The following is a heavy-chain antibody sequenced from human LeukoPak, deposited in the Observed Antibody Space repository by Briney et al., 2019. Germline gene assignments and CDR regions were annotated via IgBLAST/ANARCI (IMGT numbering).Heavy chain of an antibody. CDR1: GYTFTSYD. CDR2: MNPNSGIT. Sequence: ASVKASCTASGYTFTSYDINWVPQSTGPRLEWMGWMNPNSGITGYAEKCQGRVTITRNTSISTAYMELSSLRSEDTAVYYCARAMGNIVVVPAATYYYYYYMDVWGKGTTVTVSS. D-gene: IGHD2-2*01. V-gene: IGHV1-8*03. J-gene: IGHJ6*03. CDR3: ARAMGNIVVVPAATYYYYYYMDV.